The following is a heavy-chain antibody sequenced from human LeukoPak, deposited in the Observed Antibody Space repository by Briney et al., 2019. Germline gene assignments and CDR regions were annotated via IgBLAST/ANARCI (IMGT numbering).Heavy chain of an antibody. D-gene: IGHD3-22*01. CDR1: GGTFSSYA. CDR3: AIDYYDSSGYYYYFDY. Sequence: SVKVSCKASGGTFSSYAISWVRQAPGQGLEWMGRIIPILGIANYAQKFQGRVTITADKSTSTAYMEPSSLRSEDTAVYYCAIDYYDSSGYYYYFDYWGQGTLVTVSS. V-gene: IGHV1-69*04. J-gene: IGHJ4*02. CDR2: IIPILGIA.